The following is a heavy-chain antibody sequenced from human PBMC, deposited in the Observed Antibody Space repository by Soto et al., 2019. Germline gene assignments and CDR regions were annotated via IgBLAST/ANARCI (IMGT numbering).Heavy chain of an antibody. V-gene: IGHV4-39*01. Sequence: SETLSLTCTVSGGSISSSSFYWGWIRQPPGKGLEWIGSIYYSGSTYYNPSLKSRVTISVDMSKNQFSLKLSSVTAADTAVYYCARYYIVANWFDPWGQGTLVTVSS. CDR2: IYYSGST. CDR1: GGSISSSSFY. D-gene: IGHD5-12*01. CDR3: ARYYIVANWFDP. J-gene: IGHJ5*02.